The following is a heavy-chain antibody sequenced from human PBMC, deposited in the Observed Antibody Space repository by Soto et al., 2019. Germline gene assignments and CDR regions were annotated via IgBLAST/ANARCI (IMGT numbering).Heavy chain of an antibody. CDR3: ATANNTSPFDY. CDR1: GFTFAGSA. Sequence: SVKVSCKTSGFTFAGSAVQWVRLARGQSLEWIGRIIVDSGNTKSAEKFTERVSMSWDMSTSTAFMELRSLSSDDTAVYYCATANNTSPFDYWGLGTLVTVSS. J-gene: IGHJ4*02. D-gene: IGHD1-26*01. V-gene: IGHV1-58*01. CDR2: IIVDSGNT.